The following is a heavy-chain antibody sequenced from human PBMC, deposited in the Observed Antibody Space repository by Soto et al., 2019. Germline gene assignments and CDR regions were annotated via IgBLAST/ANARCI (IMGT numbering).Heavy chain of an antibody. CDR3: ARGLYDFWSGYYGNDYYGMDV. D-gene: IGHD3-3*01. J-gene: IGHJ6*02. V-gene: IGHV3-53*05. CDR1: GFTVSSTY. CDR2: IYIGGNT. Sequence: GGSLRLSCAASGFTVSSTYMSWVRQAPGKGLEWVSIIYIGGNTYYADSVKGRFTISRDNSKNTLYLQMNSLRAEDTAVYYCARGLYDFWSGYYGNDYYGMDVWGQGTTVTVSS.